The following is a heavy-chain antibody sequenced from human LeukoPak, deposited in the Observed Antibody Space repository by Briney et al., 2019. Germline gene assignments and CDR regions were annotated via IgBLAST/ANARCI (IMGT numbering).Heavy chain of an antibody. V-gene: IGHV4-34*01. CDR1: GGSFSGYY. Sequence: SETLSLTCDVYGGSFSGYYWSWIRQPPGKGLEWIGEINHSGSTNYNPSLKSRVTISVDTSKNQFSLKLSSVTAADTAVYYCARGVAAAPFDYWGQGSLVTVSS. CDR3: ARGVAAAPFDY. D-gene: IGHD6-13*01. J-gene: IGHJ4*02. CDR2: INHSGST.